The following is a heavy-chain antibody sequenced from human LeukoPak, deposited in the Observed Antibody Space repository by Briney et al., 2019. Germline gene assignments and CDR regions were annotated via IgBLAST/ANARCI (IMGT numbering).Heavy chain of an antibody. Sequence: ASVKVSCKAPGYTFTGYYMHWVRQPPGKGVEWMGFINPNSGGTNNAQRFQGRVTMTRDTSISTAYMELSRLRSDEAAVYYFARGPCSGGTCYSGSWGQGRPVTVSS. CDR2: INPNSGGT. J-gene: IGHJ4*02. D-gene: IGHD2-15*01. CDR1: GYTFTGYY. CDR3: ARGPCSGGTCYSGS. V-gene: IGHV1-2*02.